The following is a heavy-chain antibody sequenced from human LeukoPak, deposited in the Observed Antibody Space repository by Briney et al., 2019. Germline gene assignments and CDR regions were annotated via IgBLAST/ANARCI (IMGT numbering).Heavy chain of an antibody. CDR2: INPDGNEK. CDR1: AFTFSNYW. D-gene: IGHD6-13*01. CDR3: SGRDSSRSPRAY. Sequence: PGGSLRLSCAASAFTFSNYWMSWVRLAPGRGLEWLANINPDGNEKYYVDSVKGRFAMSRDNAKNEVYLEMNSLRAEDTGVYYCSGRDSSRSPRAYWGQGTLVSVSS. V-gene: IGHV3-7*01. J-gene: IGHJ4*02.